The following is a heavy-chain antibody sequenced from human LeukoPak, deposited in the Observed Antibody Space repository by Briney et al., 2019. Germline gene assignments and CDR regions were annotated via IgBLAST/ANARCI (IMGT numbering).Heavy chain of an antibody. V-gene: IGHV4-59*01. CDR1: GASINSYY. CDR3: ARGTGNWNYRV. Sequence: SETLSLTCTVSGASINSYYWSWIRQPPGKGPEWIGHSFYSGSTNYNPSLKSRVTISVDRSKNQFSLKLSSVTAADTAVYYCARGTGNWNYRVWGQGTLVTVSS. CDR2: SFYSGST. J-gene: IGHJ4*02. D-gene: IGHD1-7*01.